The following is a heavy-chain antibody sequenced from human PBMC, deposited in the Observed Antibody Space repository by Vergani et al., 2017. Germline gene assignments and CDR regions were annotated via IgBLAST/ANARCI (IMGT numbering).Heavy chain of an antibody. Sequence: QVQLQESGPGLVKPSQTLSLTCTVSGGSISSGSYYWSWIRQPAGKGLEWIGSIYHSGSTYYNPSLKSRVTISVDTSKNQFSLKLSSVTAADTAVYYCARLVAAAGVVWFDPWGQGTLVTVSS. CDR2: IYHSGST. CDR1: GGSISSGSYY. D-gene: IGHD6-13*01. J-gene: IGHJ5*02. V-gene: IGHV4-61*02. CDR3: ARLVAAAGVVWFDP.